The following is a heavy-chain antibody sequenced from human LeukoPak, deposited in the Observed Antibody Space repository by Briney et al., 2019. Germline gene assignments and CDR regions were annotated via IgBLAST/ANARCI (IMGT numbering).Heavy chain of an antibody. CDR1: GGSINSHY. CDR3: VRRDNTGWNYFDH. V-gene: IGHV4-59*08. D-gene: IGHD6-19*01. CDR2: IYYSERT. J-gene: IGHJ4*02. Sequence: SETLSLTCTVSGGSINSHYWSWIRQPPGKGLQWIGGIYYSERTNYNPSLRSRVTISVDTSKNQLSLKLTSVLAADTAMYYCVRRDNTGWNYFDHWGQGILVTVSS.